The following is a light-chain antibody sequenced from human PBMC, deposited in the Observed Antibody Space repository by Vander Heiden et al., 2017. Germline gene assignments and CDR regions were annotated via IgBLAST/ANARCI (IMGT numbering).Light chain of an antibody. CDR2: RNN. CDR1: SSNIGSNY. V-gene: IGLV1-47*01. J-gene: IGLJ2*01. CDR3: AAWDDSLSGVV. Sequence: QSVLTQPPSASGTPGQRVTLSCSGSSSNIGSNYLYWYQQLPGTAPKLLIYRNNQRPSGVPDRFSVSKSGTSASLAISGLRSEDEADYYCAAWDDSLSGVVFGGGTKLTVL.